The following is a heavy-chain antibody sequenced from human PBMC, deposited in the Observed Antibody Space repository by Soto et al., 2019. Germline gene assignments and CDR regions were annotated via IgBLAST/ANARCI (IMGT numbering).Heavy chain of an antibody. Sequence: PGRSLRLSYAACGVTCSSYAISWDPQAPGKGLEWVSAISGSGGSTYYADSVKGRFTISRDNSKNTLYLQMNSLRAEDTAVYYCAKNHYYWYFDLRGRGTLVTVSS. CDR1: GVTCSSYA. CDR2: ISGSGGST. V-gene: IGHV3-23*01. J-gene: IGHJ2*01. CDR3: AKNHYYWYFDL.